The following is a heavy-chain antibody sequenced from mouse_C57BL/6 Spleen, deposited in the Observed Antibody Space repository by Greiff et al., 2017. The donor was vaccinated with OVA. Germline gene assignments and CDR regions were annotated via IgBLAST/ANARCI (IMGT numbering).Heavy chain of an antibody. D-gene: IGHD1-2*01. CDR2: IYPRDGST. Sequence: QVQLKQSGPELVKPGASVKLSCKASGYTFTSYDINWVKQRPGQGLEWIGWIYPRDGSTKYNEKFKGKATLTVDTSSSTAYMELHSLTSEDSAVYFCARVHYHYAMDYWGQGTSVTVSS. V-gene: IGHV1-85*01. J-gene: IGHJ4*01. CDR3: ARVHYHYAMDY. CDR1: GYTFTSYD.